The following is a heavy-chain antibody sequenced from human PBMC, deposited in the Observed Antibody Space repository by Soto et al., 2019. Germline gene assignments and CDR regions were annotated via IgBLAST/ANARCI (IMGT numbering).Heavy chain of an antibody. D-gene: IGHD2-15*01. Sequence: GGSLRLSCAASGFTFSSYGMHWVRQAPGKGLEWVAVISYDGSNKYYADSVKGRFTISRDNSKNTLYLQMNSLRAEDTAVYYCAKDNVLYCSGGSCYGFDYWGQGTLVTVSS. CDR3: AKDNVLYCSGGSCYGFDY. CDR1: GFTFSSYG. J-gene: IGHJ4*02. CDR2: ISYDGSNK. V-gene: IGHV3-30*18.